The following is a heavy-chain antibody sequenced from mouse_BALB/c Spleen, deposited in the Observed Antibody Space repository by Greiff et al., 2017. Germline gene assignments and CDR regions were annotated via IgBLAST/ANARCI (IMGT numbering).Heavy chain of an antibody. D-gene: IGHD1-1*01. CDR2: INPSNGGT. Sequence: QVQLQQSGAELVKPGASVKLSCKASGYTFTSYYMYWVKQRPGQGLEWIGGINPSNGGTNFNEKFKSKATLTVDKSSSTAYMQLSSLTSEDSAVYYCARDYGLYYYAMDYWGQGTSVTVSS. CDR3: ARDYGLYYYAMDY. J-gene: IGHJ4*01. CDR1: GYTFTSYY. V-gene: IGHV1S81*02.